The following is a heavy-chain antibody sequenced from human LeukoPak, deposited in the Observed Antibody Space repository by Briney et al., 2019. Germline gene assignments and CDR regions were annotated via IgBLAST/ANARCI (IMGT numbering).Heavy chain of an antibody. CDR1: GGSISTYY. D-gene: IGHD3-10*01. J-gene: IGHJ3*02. Sequence: SETLSLTCTVSGGSISTYYWSWICQPPGKGLEWIGEINHSGSTNYNPSLKSRVIISADTSKNQFSLKLSSVTAADTAVYYCARGKPGGAFDIWGQGTMVTVSS. CDR3: ARGKPGGAFDI. V-gene: IGHV4-34*01. CDR2: INHSGST.